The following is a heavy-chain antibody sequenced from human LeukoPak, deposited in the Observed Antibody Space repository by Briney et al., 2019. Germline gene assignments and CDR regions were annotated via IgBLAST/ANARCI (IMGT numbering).Heavy chain of an antibody. CDR2: IYQIGSA. D-gene: IGHD3-10*01. CDR1: GYSIGTGYY. CDR3: ARESSGSYYSWFDP. Sequence: TSETLSLTCALSGYSIGTGYYWGWIRQPPGKGLEWIASIYQIGSAYYNPSLKSRVTISIDRSKNQFSLSLSSVTAADTAVYYCARESSGSYYSWFDPWGPGILVTVPS. J-gene: IGHJ5*02. V-gene: IGHV4-38-2*02.